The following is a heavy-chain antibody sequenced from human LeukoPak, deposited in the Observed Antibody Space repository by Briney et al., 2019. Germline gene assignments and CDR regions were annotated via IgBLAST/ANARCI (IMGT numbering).Heavy chain of an antibody. CDR3: AKDRSRYFDWQIDY. CDR2: ISWNSGSI. Sequence: GGSLRLSCAASGFTFDDYAMHWVRQAPGKGLEWVSGISWNSGSIGYADSVKGRFTISRDNAKNSLYLQMNSLRAKDTALYYCAKDRSRYFDWQIDYWGQGTLVTVSS. J-gene: IGHJ4*02. CDR1: GFTFDDYA. V-gene: IGHV3-9*01. D-gene: IGHD3-9*01.